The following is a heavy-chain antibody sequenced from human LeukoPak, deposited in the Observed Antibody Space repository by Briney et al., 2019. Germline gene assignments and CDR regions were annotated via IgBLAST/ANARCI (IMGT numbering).Heavy chain of an antibody. CDR3: AKEVRRYCSGGSCPL. Sequence: GGPLRLSCAASGFTFSSYGMHWVRQAPGKGLEWVAFIRYDGSNKYYADSVKGRFTISRDNSKNTLYLQMNSLRAEDTAVYYCAKEVRRYCSGGSCPLWGQGTLVTVSS. V-gene: IGHV3-30*02. J-gene: IGHJ4*02. CDR1: GFTFSSYG. D-gene: IGHD2-15*01. CDR2: IRYDGSNK.